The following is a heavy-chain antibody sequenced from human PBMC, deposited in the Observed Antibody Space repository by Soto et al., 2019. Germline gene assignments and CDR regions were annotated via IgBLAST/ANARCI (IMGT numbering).Heavy chain of an antibody. Sequence: SETLSLTCTVSGGSISSGDYYWSWIRQPPGKGLEWIGYIYYSGSTYYNPSLKSRVTISVDTSKNQFSLKLSSVTAADTAVYYCARAQMATTADYWGQGTLVTVSS. D-gene: IGHD5-12*01. V-gene: IGHV4-30-4*01. CDR3: ARAQMATTADY. CDR2: IYYSGST. J-gene: IGHJ4*02. CDR1: GGSISSGDYY.